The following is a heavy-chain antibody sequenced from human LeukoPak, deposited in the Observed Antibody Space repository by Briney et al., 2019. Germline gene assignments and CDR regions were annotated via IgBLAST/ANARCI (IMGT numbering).Heavy chain of an antibody. J-gene: IGHJ3*02. Sequence: SETLSLTCAVSGGSISSSNWWSWVRQLPGKGLEWIGEIYHSGSTNYNPSLKSRVTISVDKSKNQFSLKLSSVTAADTAVYYCAREPGYCSGGSCYSDAFDIWGQGTMVTVSS. CDR3: AREPGYCSGGSCYSDAFDI. D-gene: IGHD2-15*01. CDR1: GGSISSSNW. V-gene: IGHV4-4*02. CDR2: IYHSGST.